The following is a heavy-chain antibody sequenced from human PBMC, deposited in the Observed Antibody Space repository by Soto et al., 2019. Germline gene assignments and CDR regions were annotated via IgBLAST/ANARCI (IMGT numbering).Heavy chain of an antibody. J-gene: IGHJ4*02. CDR1: GGSISSYY. CDR3: ASGSGGRIAAYYFDY. D-gene: IGHD6-25*01. Sequence: SETLSLTCTVSGGSISSYYWSWIRQPPGKGLEWIGYIYYSGSTNYNPSLKSRVTISVDTSKNQFSLKLSSVTAADTAVYYCASGSGGRIAAYYFDYWGQGTLVTVSS. V-gene: IGHV4-59*01. CDR2: IYYSGST.